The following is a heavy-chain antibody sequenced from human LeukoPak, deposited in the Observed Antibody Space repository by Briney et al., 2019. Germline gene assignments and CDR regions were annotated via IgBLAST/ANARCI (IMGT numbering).Heavy chain of an antibody. CDR2: IYTSGST. V-gene: IGHV4-61*02. J-gene: IGHJ4*02. D-gene: IGHD2-2*01. CDR3: VSQRDCSSTSCYYYFDY. Sequence: PSETLSLTCTVSGGSISSGSYYWSWIRQPAGKGLEWIGRIYTSGSTNYNPSLKSRVTISVDTSKNQFSLKLSSVTAADTAVYYCVSQRDCSSTSCYYYFDYWGQGTLVTVSS. CDR1: GGSISSGSYY.